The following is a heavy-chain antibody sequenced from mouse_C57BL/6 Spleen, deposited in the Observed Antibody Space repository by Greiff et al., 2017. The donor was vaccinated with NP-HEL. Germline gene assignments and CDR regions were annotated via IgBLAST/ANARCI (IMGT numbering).Heavy chain of an antibody. Sequence: VHVKQSVAELVRPGASVKLSCTASGFNIKNTYMHWVKQRPEQGLEWIGRIDPANGNPKYAPKFQGKATITADPSSNTAYLQLSSLTSEDTAIYYCARGDDYDVFAYWGQGTLVTVSA. V-gene: IGHV14-3*01. CDR1: GFNIKNTY. CDR2: IDPANGNP. CDR3: ARGDDYDVFAY. D-gene: IGHD2-4*01. J-gene: IGHJ3*01.